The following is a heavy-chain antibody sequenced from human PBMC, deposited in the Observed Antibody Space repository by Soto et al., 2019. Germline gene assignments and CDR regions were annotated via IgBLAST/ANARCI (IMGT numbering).Heavy chain of an antibody. D-gene: IGHD2-2*01. V-gene: IGHV1-18*01. CDR3: ARVVPGAEAWFGP. Sequence: SVKVSCKTSGYTFSNYGITWVRQAPGQPLEWLGWISLYSDGTNYAQKFQGRVSMTTGTSTTTAYMELRSLRSDDTAVYYCARVVPGAEAWFGPWGQGTLVTVSS. CDR1: GYTFSNYG. CDR2: ISLYSDGT. J-gene: IGHJ5*02.